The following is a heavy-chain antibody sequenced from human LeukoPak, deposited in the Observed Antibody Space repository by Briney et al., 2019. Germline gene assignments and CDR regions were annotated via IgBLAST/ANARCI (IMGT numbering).Heavy chain of an antibody. CDR3: ARVTYSSGWTIYYYYGMDV. Sequence: PSETLSLTCAVYGGSFSGYYWSWIRQPPGKGLEWIGEINHSGSTNYNPSLKSRVTISVDTSKNQFSLKLSSVTAADTAVYYCARVTYSSGWTIYYYYGMDVWGQGTTVTVSS. J-gene: IGHJ6*02. CDR2: INHSGST. D-gene: IGHD6-19*01. CDR1: GGSFSGYY. V-gene: IGHV4-34*01.